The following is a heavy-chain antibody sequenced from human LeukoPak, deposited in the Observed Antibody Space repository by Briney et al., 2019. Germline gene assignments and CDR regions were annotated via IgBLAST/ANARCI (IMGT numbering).Heavy chain of an antibody. V-gene: IGHV3-9*01. CDR2: ISWNSGSI. CDR3: AKDRARSSGYSDY. J-gene: IGHJ4*02. Sequence: PGGSLRLSCAASGFTFDDYAMHWVRQAPGKGLEWVSGISWNSGSIGYADSVKGRFTISRDNAKNSLYLQMNSLRAEDTAVYYCAKDRARSSGYSDYWGQGTLVTVSS. CDR1: GFTFDDYA. D-gene: IGHD3-22*01.